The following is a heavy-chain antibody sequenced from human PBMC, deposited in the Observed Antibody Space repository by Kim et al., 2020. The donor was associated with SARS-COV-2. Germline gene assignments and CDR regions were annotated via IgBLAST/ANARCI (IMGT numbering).Heavy chain of an antibody. V-gene: IGHV3-23*01. Sequence: GGSLRLSCAASGFTFSSYAMSWVRQAPGKGLEWVSAISGSGGSTYYADSVKGRFTISRDNSKNTLYLQMNSLRAEDTAVHYCAKDKQRLVHAVDAFDIWGQGTMVTVSS. CDR1: GFTFSSYA. CDR3: AKDKQRLVHAVDAFDI. D-gene: IGHD6-13*01. CDR2: ISGSGGST. J-gene: IGHJ3*02.